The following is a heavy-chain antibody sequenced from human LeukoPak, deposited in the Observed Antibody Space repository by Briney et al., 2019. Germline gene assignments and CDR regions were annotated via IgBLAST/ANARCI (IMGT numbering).Heavy chain of an antibody. V-gene: IGHV3-74*01. CDR2: IKSDGSTT. CDR3: AKGNWRYFDY. J-gene: IGHJ4*02. D-gene: IGHD1-1*01. CDR1: GFTFNGYW. Sequence: GGSLRLSCAASGFTFNGYWMNWVRQAPGKGLVWVSCIKSDGSTTIYADSVKGRFTISRDNSKNTLYLQMNSLGADDTAVYYCAKGNWRYFDYWGRGTLVTVSS.